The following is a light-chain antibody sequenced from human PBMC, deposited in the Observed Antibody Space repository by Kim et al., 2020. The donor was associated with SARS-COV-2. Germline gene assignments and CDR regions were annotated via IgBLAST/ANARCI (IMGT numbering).Light chain of an antibody. Sequence: ASVGDRATNTGRASQGNGKDLGWYQERPGKAPKRLIYAASSLQSGVPARFSGSGSGTEFTLTISGLQPEDVATYYCVQYKTYPLTFGGGTKVDIK. CDR1: QGNGKD. CDR2: AAS. V-gene: IGKV1-17*01. CDR3: VQYKTYPLT. J-gene: IGKJ4*01.